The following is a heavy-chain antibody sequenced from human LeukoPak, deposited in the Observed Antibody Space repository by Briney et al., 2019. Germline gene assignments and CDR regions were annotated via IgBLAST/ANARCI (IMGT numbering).Heavy chain of an antibody. V-gene: IGHV1-24*01. J-gene: IGHJ4*02. Sequence: ASVKVSCKVSGYTLTELSMLWVRQAPGKGLEWMGGFDPEDGETIYAQKFQGRVTMTEDTSTDTAYMELSSLRSEDSAVYYCAALSPDYFDYWGQGTLVTVSS. CDR2: FDPEDGET. CDR1: GYTLTELS. CDR3: AALSPDYFDY.